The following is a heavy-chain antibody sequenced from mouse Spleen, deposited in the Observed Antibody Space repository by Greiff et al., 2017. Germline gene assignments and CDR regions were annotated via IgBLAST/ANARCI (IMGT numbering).Heavy chain of an antibody. V-gene: IGHV1-7*01. D-gene: IGHD1-1*01. Sequence: VQLQQSGAELAKPGASVKMSCKASGYTFTSYWMHWVKQRPGQGLEWIGYINPSTGYTEYNQKFKDKATLTADKSSSTAYMQLSSLTSEDSAVYYCASRVTTDGAYWGQGTLVTVSA. CDR3: ASRVTTDGAY. CDR2: INPSTGYT. J-gene: IGHJ3*01. CDR1: GYTFTSYW.